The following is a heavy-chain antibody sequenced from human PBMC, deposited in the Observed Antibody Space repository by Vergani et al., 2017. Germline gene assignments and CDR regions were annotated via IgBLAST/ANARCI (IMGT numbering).Heavy chain of an antibody. D-gene: IGHD2-2*02. J-gene: IGHJ6*03. CDR2: IIPIFGTA. V-gene: IGHV1-69*14. Sequence: QVQLVQSGAEVKKPGSSVKVSCKASGGTFSSYAISWVRQAPGQGLEWMGRIIPIFGTANYAQKFQGRVTITADKSTSTAYMELSSLRSEVTAVYYCARGGYCSSTSCYTGRYYMDVWGKGTTVTVSS. CDR3: ARGGYCSSTSCYTGRYYMDV. CDR1: GGTFSSYA.